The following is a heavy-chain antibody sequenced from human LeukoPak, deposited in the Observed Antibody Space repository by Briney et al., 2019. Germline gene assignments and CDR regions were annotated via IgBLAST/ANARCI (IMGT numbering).Heavy chain of an antibody. Sequence: AASVKVSYKASGYTFTSYGISWVRQATGQGLEWMGWMNPNSGNTGYAQKFQGRVTMTRNTSISTAYMELSRLRSDDTAVYYCARVRAGMVRGVITLPAYWGQGTLVTVSS. J-gene: IGHJ4*02. CDR3: ARVRAGMVRGVITLPAY. D-gene: IGHD3-10*01. V-gene: IGHV1-8*02. CDR1: GYTFTSYG. CDR2: MNPNSGNT.